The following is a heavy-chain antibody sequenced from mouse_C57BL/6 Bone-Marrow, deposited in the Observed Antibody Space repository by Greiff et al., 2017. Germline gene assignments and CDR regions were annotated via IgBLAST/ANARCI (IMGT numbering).Heavy chain of an antibody. D-gene: IGHD1-1*01. V-gene: IGHV1-55*01. CDR3: ARDYYGSSYEYYFDD. CDR1: GYTFTSYW. CDR2: IYPGSGST. Sequence: QVQLQQPGAELVKPGASVKMSCKASGYTFTSYWITWVKQRPGQGLEWIGDIYPGSGSTNYNEKFKSKATLTVDTSSSSAYMQLSSLTSEDSAVYYCARDYYGSSYEYYFDDWGQGTTLTVSS. J-gene: IGHJ2*01.